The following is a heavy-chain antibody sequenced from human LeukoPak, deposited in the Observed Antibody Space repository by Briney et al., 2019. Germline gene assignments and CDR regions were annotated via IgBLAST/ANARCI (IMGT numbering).Heavy chain of an antibody. CDR3: VRDPGVVGYYFDH. V-gene: IGHV3-33*01. CDR1: GFTFSRYG. J-gene: IGHJ4*02. CDR2: IWHDGSKK. Sequence: PGTSLRLSCAASGFTFSRYGMHWVRQAPGKGLEWVTVIWHDGSKKYYADSVRGRFTISRDDSKSTLFLQMNSLGPEDTAVYYCVRDPGVVGYYFDHWGRGTLVTVSS. D-gene: IGHD3-3*01.